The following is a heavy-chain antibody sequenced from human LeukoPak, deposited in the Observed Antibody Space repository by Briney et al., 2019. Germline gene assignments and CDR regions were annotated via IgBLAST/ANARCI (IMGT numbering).Heavy chain of an antibody. V-gene: IGHV3-30-3*01. Sequence: GRSLRLSCAASGFTFSSYAMHWVRQAPGKGLEWVAVISYDGSNKYYADSVKGRFTISRDNSKNTLYLQMNSLRAEDTAVYYCASPGGATGEGAYYFDYWGQGTLVTVSS. CDR2: ISYDGSNK. CDR3: ASPGGATGEGAYYFDY. J-gene: IGHJ4*02. CDR1: GFTFSSYA. D-gene: IGHD1-26*01.